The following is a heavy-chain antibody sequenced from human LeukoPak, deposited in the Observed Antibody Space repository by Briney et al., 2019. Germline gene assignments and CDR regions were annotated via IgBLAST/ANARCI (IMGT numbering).Heavy chain of an antibody. V-gene: IGHV3-11*04. Sequence: GGSLRLSCAASGLTFSDYYMSWIRQAPGKGLEWVSYISSSGSTIYYADSVKGRFTISRDNAKNSLYLQMNSLRAEDTAVYYCARDLYYYDSSAPGYWGQGTLVTVSS. J-gene: IGHJ4*02. CDR2: ISSSGSTI. CDR3: ARDLYYYDSSAPGY. CDR1: GLTFSDYY. D-gene: IGHD3-22*01.